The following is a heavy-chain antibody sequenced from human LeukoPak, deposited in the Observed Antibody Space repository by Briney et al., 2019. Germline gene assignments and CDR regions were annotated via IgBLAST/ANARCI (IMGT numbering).Heavy chain of an antibody. CDR2: INHSGST. D-gene: IGHD3-10*01. CDR3: ARGTPSYITMVRGVNFDY. Sequence: PSETLSLTCAVYGGSFSGYYWSWIRQPPGKGLEWIGEINHSGSTNYNPSLKSRVTISVDTSKNQSSLKLSSVTAADTAVYYCARGTPSYITMVRGVNFDYWGQGTLVTVSS. V-gene: IGHV4-34*01. CDR1: GGSFSGYY. J-gene: IGHJ4*02.